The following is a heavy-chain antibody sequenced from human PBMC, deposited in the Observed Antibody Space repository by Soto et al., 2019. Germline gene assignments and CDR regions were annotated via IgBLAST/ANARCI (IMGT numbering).Heavy chain of an antibody. D-gene: IGHD3-22*01. CDR1: GGSFNDYF. CDR3: ARGPPINYYGIGGYYYFDY. Sequence: PSETLSLTCTVYGGSFNDYFWTWIRRPPGKGLEWIGEIKHGGSTNYNLSLKSRVTISLDTSKNQFSLKLSSVTAADTAVYYCARGPPINYYGIGGYYYFDYWGQGTLVT. J-gene: IGHJ4*02. CDR2: IKHGGST. V-gene: IGHV4-34*01.